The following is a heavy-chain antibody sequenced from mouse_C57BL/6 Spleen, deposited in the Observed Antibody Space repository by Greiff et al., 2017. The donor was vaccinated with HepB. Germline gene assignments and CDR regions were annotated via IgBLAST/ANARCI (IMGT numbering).Heavy chain of an antibody. J-gene: IGHJ2*01. CDR2: IYPSDSET. Sequence: QVHVKQPGAELVRPGSSVKLSCKASGYTFTSYWMDWVKQRPGQGLEWIGNIYPSDSETHYNQKFKDKATLTVNKSSSTSYMQLSSLTSEDSAVYYCARLLYERDYWGQGTTLTVSS. V-gene: IGHV1-61*01. CDR1: GYTFTSYW. D-gene: IGHD2-12*01. CDR3: ARLLYERDY.